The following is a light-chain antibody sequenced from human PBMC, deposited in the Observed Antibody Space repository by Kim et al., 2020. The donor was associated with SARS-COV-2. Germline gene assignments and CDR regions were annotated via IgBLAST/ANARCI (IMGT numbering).Light chain of an antibody. CDR2: LNSDGSH. V-gene: IGLV4-69*01. Sequence: SVKLTCPLSTGHSINAIAWHQQQPEKGPRYLMKLNSDGSHSKGDGIPDRFSGSSSGAERYLTISSLQSEDEADYYCQTWGTGIWVFGGGTKLTVL. J-gene: IGLJ3*02. CDR3: QTWGTGIWV. CDR1: TGHSINA.